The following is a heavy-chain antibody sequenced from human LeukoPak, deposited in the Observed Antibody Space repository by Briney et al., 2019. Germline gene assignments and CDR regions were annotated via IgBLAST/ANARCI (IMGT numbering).Heavy chain of an antibody. Sequence: GGSLRLSCAASGFTFSSYSMNWVRQAPGKGLEWVSYISSSSSTIYYADSVMGRFTISRDNSMNTLYLQMNSLRAEDTAVYYCAKDTGDYGDPAGAFDIWGQGTMVTVSS. CDR3: AKDTGDYGDPAGAFDI. CDR2: ISSSSSTI. V-gene: IGHV3-48*01. J-gene: IGHJ3*02. CDR1: GFTFSSYS. D-gene: IGHD4-17*01.